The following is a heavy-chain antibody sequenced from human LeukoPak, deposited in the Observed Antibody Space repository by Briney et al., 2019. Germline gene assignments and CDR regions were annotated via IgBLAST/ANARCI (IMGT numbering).Heavy chain of an antibody. CDR1: GYTFTSYG. D-gene: IGHD1-7*01. Sequence: ASVKVSCKASGYTFTSYGISWVRQAPGQGLEWMGWISAYNGNTNYAQKLQGRVTMTTDASTSTAYMELRSLRSDDTAVYYCARDGGYNWNYERVNWFDPWGQGTLVTVSS. CDR3: ARDGGYNWNYERVNWFDP. J-gene: IGHJ5*02. CDR2: ISAYNGNT. V-gene: IGHV1-18*01.